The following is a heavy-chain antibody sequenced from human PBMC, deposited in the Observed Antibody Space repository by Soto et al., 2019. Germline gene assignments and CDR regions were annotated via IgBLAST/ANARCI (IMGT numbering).Heavy chain of an antibody. CDR2: INESGVA. CDR3: ARASLITGHEDKYFAWDV. CDR1: GGSFRHSL. J-gene: IGHJ6*02. D-gene: IGHD1-20*01. V-gene: IGHV4-34*02. Sequence: QVQLQQRGADLLKPSETLSLTCVLSGGSFRHSLWGCVRQSPWQGLEWLGEINESGVANYLSSLTRRVSTSIDTSRTQFSLTLNSVTTADAAVYYCARASLITGHEDKYFAWDVWGHGNTVNVSS.